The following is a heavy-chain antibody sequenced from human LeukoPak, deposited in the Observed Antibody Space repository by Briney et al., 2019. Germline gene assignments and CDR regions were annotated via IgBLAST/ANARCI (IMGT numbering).Heavy chain of an antibody. Sequence: ASVKVSCKASGGTHSSYAISWVRQAPGQGLEWMGRIIPIFGTSIYARRFQGRLTITTDESTTTAYMELRSLRSEDTAVYYCARGDYFDSSAYFGMIFDYWGQGTLVTVSS. CDR1: GGTHSSYA. V-gene: IGHV1-69*05. D-gene: IGHD3-22*01. CDR2: IIPIFGTS. J-gene: IGHJ4*02. CDR3: ARGDYFDSSAYFGMIFDY.